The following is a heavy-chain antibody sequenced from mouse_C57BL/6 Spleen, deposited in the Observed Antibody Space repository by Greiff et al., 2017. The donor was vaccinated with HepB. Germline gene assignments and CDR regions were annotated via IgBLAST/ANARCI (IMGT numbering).Heavy chain of an antibody. Sequence: EVQLQESGPELVKPGASVKIPCKASGYTFTDYNMDWVKQSHGKSLEWIGDINPNNGGTSYNQKFKGKATLTVEKSSSTSYMELRSLTSEDTAVYYCARGEHYYGSSYWYFDVWGTGTTVTVSS. CDR3: ARGEHYYGSSYWYFDV. V-gene: IGHV1-18*01. D-gene: IGHD1-1*01. CDR2: INPNNGGT. CDR1: GYTFTDYN. J-gene: IGHJ1*03.